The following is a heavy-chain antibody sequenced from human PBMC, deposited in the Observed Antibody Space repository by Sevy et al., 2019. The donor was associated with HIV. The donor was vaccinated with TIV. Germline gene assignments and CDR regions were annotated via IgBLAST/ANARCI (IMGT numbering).Heavy chain of an antibody. V-gene: IGHV4-4*07. J-gene: IGHJ6*02. CDR2: IYTSGST. Sequence: SETLSLTCTVSGGSISSYYWSWIRQPAGKGLEWIGRIYTSGSTNYNPSLKSRVTMSVDTSKNQFSLKLSSVTAADTAVYYCARQGKDIVVVPAAESLNYYYYGMDVWAQGTTVTVSS. CDR3: ARQGKDIVVVPAAESLNYYYYGMDV. D-gene: IGHD2-2*01. CDR1: GGSISSYY.